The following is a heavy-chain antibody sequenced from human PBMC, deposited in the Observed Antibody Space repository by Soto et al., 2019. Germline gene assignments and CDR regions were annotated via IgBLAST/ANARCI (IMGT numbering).Heavy chain of an antibody. D-gene: IGHD2-2*02. Sequence: QITLKESGPTLVKPTQTLTLTCTFSGFSLSTSGVGVGWIRQPPGKALEWLALIYWDDDKRYSPSLKSRLTNTKDTSKNQVVLTLTNRDPVDTATYYCAHKPYQLLYRNAFDVWGQGTMVTVSS. CDR1: GFSLSTSGVG. J-gene: IGHJ3*01. CDR2: IYWDDDK. V-gene: IGHV2-5*02. CDR3: AHKPYQLLYRNAFDV.